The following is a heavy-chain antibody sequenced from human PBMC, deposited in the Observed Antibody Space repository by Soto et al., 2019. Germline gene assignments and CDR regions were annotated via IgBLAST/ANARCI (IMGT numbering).Heavy chain of an antibody. CDR2: IYYSGST. V-gene: IGHV4-31*03. CDR3: ARDRGPRTTPGMDV. D-gene: IGHD4-17*01. CDR1: GGSISSGGYY. J-gene: IGHJ6*02. Sequence: QVQLQESGPGLVKPSQTLSLTCTVSGGSISSGGYYWSWIRQHPGKGLEWIGYIYYSGSTYYNPSFKSRVTISVDTSKNQFSLKLSSVTAADTAVYYCARDRGPRTTPGMDVCGQGTTVTVSS.